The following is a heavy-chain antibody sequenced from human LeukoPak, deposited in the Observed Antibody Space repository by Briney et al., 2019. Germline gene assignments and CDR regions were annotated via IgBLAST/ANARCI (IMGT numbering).Heavy chain of an antibody. CDR1: GYTFTGYY. D-gene: IGHD1-26*01. J-gene: IGHJ4*02. V-gene: IGHV1-2*02. Sequence: GASVKVSCKASGYTFTGYYMHWVRQAPGQGLEWMGWINPNSGGIKYAQKFQGRVTMTRDTSISTIYMELSSLRSDDTAVYYCARFSGSSNFDYWGQGTLVTVSS. CDR2: INPNSGGI. CDR3: ARFSGSSNFDY.